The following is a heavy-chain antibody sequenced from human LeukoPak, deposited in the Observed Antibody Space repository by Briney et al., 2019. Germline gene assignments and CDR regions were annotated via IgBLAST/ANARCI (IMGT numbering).Heavy chain of an antibody. Sequence: SETLSLTFPVPGGSISSYYWSWIRQPAGKGLEGIGRIYTSGSTNYNPSLKSRVTMSVDTSKNQFSLKLSSVTAADTAVYYCARTRVVAATLYYFDYWGQGTLVTVSS. J-gene: IGHJ4*02. CDR2: IYTSGST. D-gene: IGHD2-15*01. CDR3: ARTRVVAATLYYFDY. V-gene: IGHV4-4*07. CDR1: GGSISSYY.